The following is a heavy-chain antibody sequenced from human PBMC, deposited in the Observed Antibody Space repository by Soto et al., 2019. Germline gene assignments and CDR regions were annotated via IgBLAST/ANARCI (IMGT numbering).Heavy chain of an antibody. J-gene: IGHJ4*02. V-gene: IGHV3-11*06. CDR3: ARERNSMIVVGGIDD. D-gene: IGHD3-22*01. Sequence: GGSLRLSCAASGFTFSDYYMSWIRQAPGKGLEWVSYISSSSSYTNYADSVKGRFTISRDNAKNSLYLQMNSLRAEDTAVYYCARERNSMIVVGGIDDWGQGSLVPVAS. CDR1: GFTFSDYY. CDR2: ISSSSSYT.